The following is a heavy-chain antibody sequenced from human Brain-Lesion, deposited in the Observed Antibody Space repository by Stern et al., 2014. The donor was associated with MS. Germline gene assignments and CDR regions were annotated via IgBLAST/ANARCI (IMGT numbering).Heavy chain of an antibody. CDR3: AKDISERHYYFDS. V-gene: IGHV3-9*01. Sequence: EVQLVESGGGSVQPGRSLRLSCAASGFTFADCAMHWVRQALGKGLEWVSGIRLNSNNIGYADSVRGRFTISRDNAKNSLYLQMNGLRPEDTALYYCAKDISERHYYFDSWGEGTLVTVSS. J-gene: IGHJ4*02. D-gene: IGHD3-16*02. CDR1: GFTFADCA. CDR2: IRLNSNNI.